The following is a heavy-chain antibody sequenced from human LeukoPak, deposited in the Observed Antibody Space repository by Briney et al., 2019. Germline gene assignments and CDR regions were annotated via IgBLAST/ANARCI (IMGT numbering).Heavy chain of an antibody. D-gene: IGHD2-21*02. V-gene: IGHV3-23*01. CDR3: AKLPRVVVTATDYFDY. CDR2: ISGSGGST. J-gene: IGHJ4*02. Sequence: PGGSLRLSCAASGFTFSSYAMSWVRQAPGKGLEWVSAISGSGGSTYYADSVKGRFTISRDNSKNTLYLQMNSLRAEDTAVYYCAKLPRVVVTATDYFDYWGQGTLVTVSS. CDR1: GFTFSSYA.